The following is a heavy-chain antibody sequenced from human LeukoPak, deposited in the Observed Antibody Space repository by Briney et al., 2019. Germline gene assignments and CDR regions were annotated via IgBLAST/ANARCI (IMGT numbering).Heavy chain of an antibody. D-gene: IGHD2-2*01. Sequence: ASVKVSCKASGYTFTSYGISWVRQAPGQGLEWMGWISAYNGNTNYAQKLQGRVTMTTDTSTSTAYMELRSLRADDTAVYYCARDPVVVLPAADLFAPVDWYFDLWGRGTLVTVSS. J-gene: IGHJ2*01. V-gene: IGHV1-18*01. CDR3: ARDPVVVLPAADLFAPVDWYFDL. CDR2: ISAYNGNT. CDR1: GYTFTSYG.